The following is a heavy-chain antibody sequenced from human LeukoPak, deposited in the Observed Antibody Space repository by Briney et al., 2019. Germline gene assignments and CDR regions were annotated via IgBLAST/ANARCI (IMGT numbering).Heavy chain of an antibody. CDR3: ARGLCSSTSCRRLSQWAVFDY. CDR1: GGTFSSYA. V-gene: IGHV1-69*13. J-gene: IGHJ4*02. Sequence: SVKVSCKASGGTFSSYAISWVRQAPGQGLEWMGGIIPIFGTANYAQKFQGRVTITADGSTSTAYMELSSLRSEDTAVYYCARGLCSSTSCRRLSQWAVFDYWGQGTLVTVSS. CDR2: IIPIFGTA. D-gene: IGHD2-2*01.